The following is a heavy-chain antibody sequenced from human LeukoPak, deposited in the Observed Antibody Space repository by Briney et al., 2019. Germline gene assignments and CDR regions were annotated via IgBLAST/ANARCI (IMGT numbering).Heavy chain of an antibody. D-gene: IGHD5-18*01. CDR3: ARDPDTAMVNYDY. Sequence: ASVKVSCKASGGTFSSYAISWVRQAPGQGLEWMGRIIPILGIANYAQKFQGRVTITADKSTSTAYTELSSLRSEDTAVYYCARDPDTAMVNYDYWGQGTLVTVSS. V-gene: IGHV1-69*04. CDR1: GGTFSSYA. CDR2: IIPILGIA. J-gene: IGHJ4*02.